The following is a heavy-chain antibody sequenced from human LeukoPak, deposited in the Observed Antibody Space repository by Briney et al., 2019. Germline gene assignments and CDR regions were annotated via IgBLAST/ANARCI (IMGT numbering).Heavy chain of an antibody. CDR2: IKQDGSEK. V-gene: IGHV3-7*01. Sequence: PGGSLRLSCAASVFTFSSYWMSWVRQAPGKGLEWVANIKQDGSEKYYVDSVKGRFTISRDNAKNSLYLQMNSLRAEDTAVYYCARDFGYYYDSSGFHYWGQGTLVTVSS. CDR3: ARDFGYYYDSSGFHY. CDR1: VFTFSSYW. J-gene: IGHJ4*02. D-gene: IGHD3-22*01.